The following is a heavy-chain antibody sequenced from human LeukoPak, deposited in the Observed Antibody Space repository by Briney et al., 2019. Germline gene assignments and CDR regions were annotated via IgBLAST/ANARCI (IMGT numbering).Heavy chain of an antibody. CDR3: AGTSSGWDVYDY. CDR1: GGSISSYY. J-gene: IGHJ4*02. CDR2: IYYSGST. V-gene: IGHV4-59*01. Sequence: TSETLSLTCTVSGGSISSYYWSWIRQPPGRELEWIGYIYYSGSTNYNPSLKSRVTISVDTSKNQFSLKLSSVTAADTAVYYCAGTSSGWDVYDYWGQGTLVTVSS. D-gene: IGHD6-19*01.